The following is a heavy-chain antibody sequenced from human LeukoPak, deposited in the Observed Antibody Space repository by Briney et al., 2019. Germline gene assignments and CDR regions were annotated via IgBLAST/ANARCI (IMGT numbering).Heavy chain of an antibody. V-gene: IGHV4-31*03. CDR1: GGSFSSGFY. CDR3: ARAMTSHYFDY. D-gene: IGHD2-21*02. J-gene: IGHJ4*02. CDR2: IYYSGGT. Sequence: SQTLSLTCTVSGGSFSSGFYWSWIRQHPGKGLEWIGYIYYSGGTYYNPSLKSRVSILLDTSKKQFSLKLTSVTVADTAVYYCARAMTSHYFDYWGQGTLVTVSP.